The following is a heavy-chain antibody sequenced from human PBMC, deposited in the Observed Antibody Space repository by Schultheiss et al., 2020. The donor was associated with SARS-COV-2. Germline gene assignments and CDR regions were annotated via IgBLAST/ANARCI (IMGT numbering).Heavy chain of an antibody. J-gene: IGHJ6*02. V-gene: IGHV3-23*01. CDR3: ARKKWELLSYGMDV. CDR1: GFTFSSYG. CDR2: ISSSGGTT. Sequence: GGSLRLSCAASGFTFSSYGMRWVRQAPGKGLEWVSVISSSGGTTYYADSVKGRFTMSRDNAKNSLYLQMNSLRAEDTAVYYCARKKWELLSYGMDVWGQGTTVTVSS. D-gene: IGHD1-26*01.